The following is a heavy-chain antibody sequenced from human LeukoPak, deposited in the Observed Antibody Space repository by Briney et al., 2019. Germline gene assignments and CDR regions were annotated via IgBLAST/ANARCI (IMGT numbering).Heavy chain of an antibody. CDR3: AATSGEWDY. CDR1: NYSISTGYY. V-gene: IGHV4-38-2*02. D-gene: IGHD7-27*01. Sequence: SETLSLTCSVSNYSISTGYYWAWIRQPPGKGLEWIGEINHSGSTNYNPSLKSRVTISVDTSKNQFSLKLNSVTAADTAAYYCAATSGEWDYWGQGTLVTVSS. J-gene: IGHJ4*02. CDR2: INHSGST.